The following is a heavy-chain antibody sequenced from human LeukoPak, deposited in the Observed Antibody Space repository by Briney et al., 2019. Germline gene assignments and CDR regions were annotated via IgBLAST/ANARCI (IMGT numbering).Heavy chain of an antibody. Sequence: PSETLSLTCTVSGGSISSYYWSWIRQPPGKGLEWIGYIYYSGSTNYNPSLKSRVTISVDTSKNQFSLKLSSVTAADTAVYYCARESVTRKGFDYWGQGTLVTVSS. J-gene: IGHJ4*02. CDR3: ARESVTRKGFDY. D-gene: IGHD4-17*01. CDR2: IYYSGST. V-gene: IGHV4-59*01. CDR1: GGSISSYY.